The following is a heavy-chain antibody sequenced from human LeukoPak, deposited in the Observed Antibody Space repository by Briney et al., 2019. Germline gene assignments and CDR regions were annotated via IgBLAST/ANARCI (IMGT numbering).Heavy chain of an antibody. V-gene: IGHV3-21*01. CDR1: GFTFSSYA. Sequence: PGGSLRLSCAASGFTFSSYAMNWVRQAPGKGLEWVSSITSSSHIYYSDSVKGRFTIFRDNAKMSLYLQANSLRAEDTAVYYCARALRDYGDLFDYWGQGTLVTVSS. J-gene: IGHJ4*02. CDR2: ITSSSHI. CDR3: ARALRDYGDLFDY. D-gene: IGHD4-17*01.